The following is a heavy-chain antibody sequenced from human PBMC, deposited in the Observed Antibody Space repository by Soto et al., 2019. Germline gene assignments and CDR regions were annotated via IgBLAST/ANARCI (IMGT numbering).Heavy chain of an antibody. D-gene: IGHD3-10*01. CDR3: AVPYGSGSYTYYYYYGMDV. V-gene: IGHV1-46*01. CDR1: GYTFTSDY. Sequence: ASVNGSCKASGYTFTSDYMHWVRQDPGQGLEWMGIINPSGGSTSYAQKFQGRVTMTRDTSTSTVYMELSSLRSEDTAVYYCAVPYGSGSYTYYYYYGMDVWGQGTTVTVSS. J-gene: IGHJ6*02. CDR2: INPSGGST.